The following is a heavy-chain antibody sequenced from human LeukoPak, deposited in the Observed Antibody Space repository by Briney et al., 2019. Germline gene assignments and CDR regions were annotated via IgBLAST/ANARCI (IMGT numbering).Heavy chain of an antibody. V-gene: IGHV3-7*01. CDR3: ARAVTTFAFDI. J-gene: IGHJ3*02. CDR2: IKEDGTQQ. Sequence: TGGSLRLSCAASGFTFSSYAMSWVRQAPGKRLEWAANIKEDGTQQKYVDSVKGRFTISRDNAKNSLFLQMDGLRAEDTAVYYCARAVTTFAFDIWGQGTMVTVSS. D-gene: IGHD4-17*01. CDR1: GFTFSSYA.